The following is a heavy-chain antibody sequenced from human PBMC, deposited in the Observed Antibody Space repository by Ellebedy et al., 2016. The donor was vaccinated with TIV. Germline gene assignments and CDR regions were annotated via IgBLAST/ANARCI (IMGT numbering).Heavy chain of an antibody. V-gene: IGHV4-59*11. D-gene: IGHD3-3*01. CDR3: AREFRYDFWRGPLDH. CDR2: IYYTGST. CDR1: LCSISSHY. Sequence: SETLSLXXTVSLCSISSHYWTWIRQPPGKGLEWIGNIYYTGSTSYSPSLTGRVTISIDTPKNQFSLKVTSVTAADTAVYYCAREFRYDFWRGPLDHWGQGTTVTVSS. J-gene: IGHJ4*02.